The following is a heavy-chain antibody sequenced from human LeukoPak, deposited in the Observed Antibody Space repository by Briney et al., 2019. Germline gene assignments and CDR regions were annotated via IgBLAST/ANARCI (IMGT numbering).Heavy chain of an antibody. CDR2: LYPGDSDT. Sequence: GESLKISCQVSGYIFTDYWIGWVRQMPGKGLESMGILYPGDSDTRYSPSFQGQVTISADKSISTAFLQWNSLRASDTAIYYCARRAPPAIDYWGQGTLVTVSS. V-gene: IGHV5-51*01. CDR1: GYIFTDYW. J-gene: IGHJ4*02. CDR3: ARRAPPAIDY.